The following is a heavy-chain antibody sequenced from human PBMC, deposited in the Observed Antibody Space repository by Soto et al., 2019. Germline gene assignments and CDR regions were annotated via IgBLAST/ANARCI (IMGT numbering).Heavy chain of an antibody. CDR1: GFTFSSYA. J-gene: IGHJ4*02. Sequence: PVGSLRLSCAASGFTFSSYAMSWVRQAPGKGLEWVSAISGSGGSTYYADSVKGRFTISRDNSKNTLYLQMNSLRAEDTAVYYCASGTYYYDSSGYAGFDYWGQGTLVTVSS. V-gene: IGHV3-23*01. CDR3: ASGTYYYDSSGYAGFDY. D-gene: IGHD3-22*01. CDR2: ISGSGGST.